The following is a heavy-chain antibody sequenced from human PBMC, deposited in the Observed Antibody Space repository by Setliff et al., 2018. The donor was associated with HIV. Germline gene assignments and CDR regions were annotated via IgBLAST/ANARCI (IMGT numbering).Heavy chain of an antibody. V-gene: IGHV1-24*01. CDR2: FDPEDGET. J-gene: IGHJ1*01. CDR3: VTDPGYSSTWYSESFHP. D-gene: IGHD6-13*01. CDR1: GYTLTELS. Sequence: ASVKVSCKISGYTLTELSIHWVRQAPGKGLEWMANFDPEDGETFYAQKFQGRLTMTEDTSTDTAYMELSSLRSDDTAMYYCVTDPGYSSTWYSESFHPWGQGTVVTVSS.